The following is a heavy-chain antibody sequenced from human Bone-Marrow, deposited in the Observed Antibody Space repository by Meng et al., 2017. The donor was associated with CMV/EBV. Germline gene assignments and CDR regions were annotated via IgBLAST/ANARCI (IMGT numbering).Heavy chain of an antibody. J-gene: IGHJ6*02. Sequence: GSLRLSCTVSGGSISSSSYYWGWIRQPPGKGLEWIGSIYYSGSTYYNPSLKSRVTISVDTSKNQFSLKLSSVTAADTAVYYCASTRGRPRGYSYGHPGGMDVWGQGTTVTVSS. CDR3: ASTRGRPRGYSYGHPGGMDV. V-gene: IGHV4-39*07. D-gene: IGHD5-18*01. CDR1: GGSISSSSYY. CDR2: IYYSGST.